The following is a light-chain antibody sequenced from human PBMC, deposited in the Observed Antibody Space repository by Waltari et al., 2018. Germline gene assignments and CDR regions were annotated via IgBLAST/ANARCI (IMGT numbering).Light chain of an antibody. J-gene: IGKJ4*01. CDR2: GAS. CDR1: QSVRTTY. CDR3: RQDDVSPLT. Sequence: DIVLTQSPGTLSLSPGDRATLSCRASQSVRTTYLAWYQQKPGQAPTLLIYGASSKATGLAGRFGGSGCGTDCSLTISSVEPENCAVYYCRQDDVSPLTFGGGTKGEMK. V-gene: IGKV3-20*01.